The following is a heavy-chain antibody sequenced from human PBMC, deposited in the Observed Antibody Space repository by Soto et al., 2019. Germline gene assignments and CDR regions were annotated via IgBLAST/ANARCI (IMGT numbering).Heavy chain of an antibody. Sequence: GGSPRRGYAASGFTVSSYAMSWVRQAPGKGLEWVSAISVSGGSTYYAYSVKGRFTISRDNSKNTLYLQMNSLRAEDTAVYYCAKGGVYGSGSYFRYWGQGTLVTVSS. D-gene: IGHD3-10*01. V-gene: IGHV3-23*01. CDR3: AKGGVYGSGSYFRY. J-gene: IGHJ4*02. CDR1: GFTVSSYA. CDR2: ISVSGGST.